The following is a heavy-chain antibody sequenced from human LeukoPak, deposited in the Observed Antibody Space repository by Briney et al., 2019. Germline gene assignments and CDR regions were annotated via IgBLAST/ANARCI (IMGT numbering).Heavy chain of an antibody. CDR1: GGSISSYY. CDR3: ARGWTVVTYDY. V-gene: IGHV4-59*01. D-gene: IGHD4-23*01. CDR2: IYYSGST. Sequence: SETLSLTCTVSGGSISSYYWSWIRQPPGKGLEWIGYIYYSGSTNYNPSLKSRVTISVDTSKNQFSLKLSSVTAADTAIYYCARGWTVVTYDYWGQGTLVTVSS. J-gene: IGHJ4*02.